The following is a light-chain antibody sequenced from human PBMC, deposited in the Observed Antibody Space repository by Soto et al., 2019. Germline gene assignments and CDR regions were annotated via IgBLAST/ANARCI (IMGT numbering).Light chain of an antibody. V-gene: IGKV3-20*01. CDR2: GAS. CDR3: QQYGSSPRMIT. J-gene: IGKJ5*01. CDR1: QSVSSSY. Sequence: IVFTQCPGTLSLSPGERATLSCRASQSVSSSYLAWYQQKPGQAPRLLIYGASSRATGIPGRFSGSGSGTDFTLTISRLEPEDFAVYYCQQYGSSPRMITFGQGTRLEN.